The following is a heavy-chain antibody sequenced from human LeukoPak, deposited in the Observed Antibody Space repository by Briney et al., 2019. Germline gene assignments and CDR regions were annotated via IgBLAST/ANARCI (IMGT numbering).Heavy chain of an antibody. D-gene: IGHD2-21*02. CDR2: INHSGYT. CDR3: TRMTAGHDY. J-gene: IGHJ4*02. V-gene: IGHV4-34*01. Sequence: SETLSLTCAVSGVSFDDYYWSLVRQTPGKGLEWIGEINHSGYTNDSPSLKSRVTLSIDTSRKQFSLNLRSVTVADTGIYYCTRMTAGHDYWGQGTLVTVSS. CDR1: GVSFDDYY.